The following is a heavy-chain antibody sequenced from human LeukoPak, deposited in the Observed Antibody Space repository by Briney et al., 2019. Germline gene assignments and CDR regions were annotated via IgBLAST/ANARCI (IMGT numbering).Heavy chain of an antibody. CDR1: GFTFSSYG. Sequence: GGSLRLSCAASGFTFSSYGMHWVRQAPGKGLEWVAVIWYDGSNKYYADSVKGRFTISRDNSKNTPYLQMNSLRAEDTAVYYCARGSSSWYKDNWFDPWGQGTLVTVSS. CDR2: IWYDGSNK. V-gene: IGHV3-33*01. CDR3: ARGSSSWYKDNWFDP. J-gene: IGHJ5*02. D-gene: IGHD6-13*01.